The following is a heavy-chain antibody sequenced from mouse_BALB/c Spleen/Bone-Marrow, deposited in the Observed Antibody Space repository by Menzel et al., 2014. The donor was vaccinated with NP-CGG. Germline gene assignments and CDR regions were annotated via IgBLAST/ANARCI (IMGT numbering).Heavy chain of an antibody. CDR1: GFDFSRYW. V-gene: IGHV4-1*02. CDR2: INPDSSTI. Sequence: EVKVIEFGGGLVQPGGSLELSCAASGFDFSRYWMSWVRQAPGKGLEWIGEINPDSSTINYTPSLKDKFIISRDNAKNTLYLQMSKVRSEDTALYYCARLGYYGGFAYWGQGTLVTVSA. J-gene: IGHJ3*01. CDR3: ARLGYYGGFAY. D-gene: IGHD2-3*01.